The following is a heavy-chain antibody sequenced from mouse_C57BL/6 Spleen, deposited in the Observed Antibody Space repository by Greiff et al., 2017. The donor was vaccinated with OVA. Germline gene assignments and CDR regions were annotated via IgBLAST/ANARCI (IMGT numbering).Heavy chain of an antibody. CDR1: GYTFTDYE. Sequence: QVHVKQSGAELVRPGASVTLSCKASGYTFTDYEMHWVKQTPVHGLEWIGAIDPETGGTAYNQKFKGKAILTVDKSSSTAYMELRSLTSEDSAVYYCTRKGFYDSSSYVWFADWGQGTPVTVSA. CDR3: TRKGFYDSSSYVWFAD. V-gene: IGHV1-15*01. J-gene: IGHJ3*01. D-gene: IGHD1-1*01. CDR2: IDPETGGT.